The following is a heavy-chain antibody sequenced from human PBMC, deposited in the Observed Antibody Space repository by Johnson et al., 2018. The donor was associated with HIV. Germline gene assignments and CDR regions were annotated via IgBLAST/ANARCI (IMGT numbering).Heavy chain of an antibody. CDR1: GFTFSTYA. D-gene: IGHD1-26*01. CDR2: ISGSGGRP. J-gene: IGHJ3*02. Sequence: EVQLVESGGGLVQPGGSLRLSCAASGFTFSTYAMSWVRQAPGKGLEWVSGISGSGGRPYYADSVKGRFTISRDNSKNTLYLQMNSLRAEDTAVYYCAKDQGSSEAFDIWGQGTMVTVSS. V-gene: IGHV3-23*04. CDR3: AKDQGSSEAFDI.